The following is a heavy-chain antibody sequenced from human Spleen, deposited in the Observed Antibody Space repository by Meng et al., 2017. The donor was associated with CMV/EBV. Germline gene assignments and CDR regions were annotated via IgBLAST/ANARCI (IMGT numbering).Heavy chain of an antibody. V-gene: IGHV3-30*04. J-gene: IGHJ3*02. D-gene: IGHD4/OR15-4a*01. CDR1: GFTFSAYG. Sequence: GESLKISCAASGFTFSAYGLHWVRQAPGKGLEWVAVMSYDGSNEYYADSVKGRFTISRDNSKNTLYLQMNSLRTEDTAVYYCAKDDYRTPPPDAFDIWGQGTMVTVSS. CDR3: AKDDYRTPPPDAFDI. CDR2: MSYDGSNE.